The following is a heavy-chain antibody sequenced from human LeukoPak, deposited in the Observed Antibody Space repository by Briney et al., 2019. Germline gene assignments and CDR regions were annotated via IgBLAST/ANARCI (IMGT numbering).Heavy chain of an antibody. CDR2: IYYSGST. J-gene: IGHJ5*01. V-gene: IGHV4-39*02. Sequence: SETLSLTCTVSGGSISSSSYYWGWIRQPPGKGLEWIGSIYYSGSTYYNPSLKSRVTISVDTSKNQFSLKLSSVTAADTAVYYCARDYGNGWFDYWGQGTLVTVSS. CDR1: GGSISSSSYY. CDR3: ARDYGNGWFDY. D-gene: IGHD2-8*01.